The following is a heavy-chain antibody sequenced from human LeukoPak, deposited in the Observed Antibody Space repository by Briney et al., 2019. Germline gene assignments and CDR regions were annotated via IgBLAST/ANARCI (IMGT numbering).Heavy chain of an antibody. CDR3: ARGFSEGKELDY. D-gene: IGHD3-3*01. J-gene: IGHJ4*02. CDR1: GGSISIYD. CDR2: IFYSGNT. Sequence: KPSETLSLTCTVPGGSISIYDWGWIPQPPGKGLEWIGYIFYSGNTNYNPSLKSRVVMSVDTSKNQFSLKLNSVTSADTAIYYCARGFSEGKELDYWGQGTLVTVSS. V-gene: IGHV4-59*01.